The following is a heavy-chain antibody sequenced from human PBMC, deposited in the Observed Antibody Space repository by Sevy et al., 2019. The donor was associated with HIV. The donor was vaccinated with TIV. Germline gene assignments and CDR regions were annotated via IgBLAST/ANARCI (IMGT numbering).Heavy chain of an antibody. J-gene: IGHJ4*02. CDR3: ARDSTTRPRVLDY. CDR2: IYFTGNT. D-gene: IGHD1-1*01. Sequence: SETLSLTCSVSGRSISSYFWTWVRQSPGKGLEWIGNIYFTGNTDYSPSLKSRVTLSLDTSKSHFSLILNSVTAADTAVYYCARDSTTRPRVLDYWGQGTLVTVSS. V-gene: IGHV4-59*01. CDR1: GRSISSYF.